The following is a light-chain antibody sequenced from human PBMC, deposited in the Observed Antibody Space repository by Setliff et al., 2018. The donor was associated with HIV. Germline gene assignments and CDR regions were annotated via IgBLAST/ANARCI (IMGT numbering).Light chain of an antibody. Sequence: LTQPASVSGSPGQSITISCTGTSNDVGRYDLVSWYQRHPARAPKLIIYQATRRPSGVSNRFSGSKSGNVASLTISGLQAEDEADYYCCSNTGSNTFVFGTGTKVTVL. J-gene: IGLJ1*01. CDR3: CSNTGSNTFV. V-gene: IGLV2-23*01. CDR2: QAT. CDR1: SNDVGRYDL.